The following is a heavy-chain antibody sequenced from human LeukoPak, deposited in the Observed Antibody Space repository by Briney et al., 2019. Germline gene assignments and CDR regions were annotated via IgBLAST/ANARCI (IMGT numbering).Heavy chain of an antibody. CDR1: GFTFSSYA. Sequence: GGSLRLSCAASGFTFSSYAMSWVRQAPGKGLEWVSAISGSGGSTYCADSVKGRFTISRDNSKNTLYLQMNSLRAEDTAVYYCANGQWLAPFDYWGQGTLVTVSS. D-gene: IGHD6-19*01. CDR3: ANGQWLAPFDY. J-gene: IGHJ4*02. CDR2: ISGSGGST. V-gene: IGHV3-23*01.